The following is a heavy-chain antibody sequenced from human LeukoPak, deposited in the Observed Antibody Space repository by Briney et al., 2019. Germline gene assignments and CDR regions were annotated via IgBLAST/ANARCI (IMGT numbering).Heavy chain of an antibody. CDR1: GFTFSSYA. J-gene: IGHJ4*02. D-gene: IGHD1-7*01. Sequence: PGGSLRLSCAASGFTFSSYAMHWVRQAPGKGLEWVAVISCDGSNKYYADSVKGRFTISRDNSKNTLYLQMNSLRAEDTAVYYCDTETGTDDYWGQGTLVTVSS. CDR3: DTETGTDDY. V-gene: IGHV3-30-3*01. CDR2: ISCDGSNK.